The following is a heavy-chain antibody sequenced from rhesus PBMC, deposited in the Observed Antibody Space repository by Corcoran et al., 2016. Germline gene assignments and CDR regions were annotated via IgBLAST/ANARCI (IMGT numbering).Heavy chain of an antibody. CDR3: ARKGFDY. V-gene: IGHV1S2*01. J-gene: IGHJ4*01. CDR1: GYPFTDSY. Sequence: QVQLVQYGAEVKKPGSSVKVSCKASGYPFTDSYMHWVRQAPRQGLDGMGWSNPYNGNTKYAQKFQGRVTLTRDTSTSTAYMELSSLRSEDTAVYYCARKGFDYWGQGVLVTVSS. CDR2: SNPYNGNT.